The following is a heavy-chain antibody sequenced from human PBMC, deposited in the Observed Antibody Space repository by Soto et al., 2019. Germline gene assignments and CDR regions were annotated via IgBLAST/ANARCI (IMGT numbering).Heavy chain of an antibody. Sequence: GGSLRLSCAASGFTFSSYGMHWVRQAPGKGLEWVAVISYDGSNKYYADSVKGRFTISRDNSKNTLYLQMNSLRAEDTAVYYCGKDTAYGSGSYPDYWGQGTLVTVSS. J-gene: IGHJ4*02. V-gene: IGHV3-30*18. D-gene: IGHD3-10*01. CDR1: GFTFSSYG. CDR2: ISYDGSNK. CDR3: GKDTAYGSGSYPDY.